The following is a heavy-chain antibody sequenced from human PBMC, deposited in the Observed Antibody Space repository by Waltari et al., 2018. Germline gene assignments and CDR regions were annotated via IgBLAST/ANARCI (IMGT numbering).Heavy chain of an antibody. D-gene: IGHD3-16*01. CDR1: GVTFSSYS. CDR2: ISSSSSYI. J-gene: IGHJ4*02. V-gene: IGHV3-21*01. CDR3: ARDKDADNYFDY. Sequence: EVQLVESGGGLVKPGGSLRLSCAASGVTFSSYSLNWVRQAPGKGLEWVSSISSSSSYIYYADSVKGRFTISRDNAKNSLYLQMNSLRAEDTAVYYCARDKDADNYFDYWGQGTLVTVSS.